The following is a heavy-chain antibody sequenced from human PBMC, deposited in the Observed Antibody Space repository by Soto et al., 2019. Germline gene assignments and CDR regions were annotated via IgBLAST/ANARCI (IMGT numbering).Heavy chain of an antibody. CDR2: ISYSGST. J-gene: IGHJ4*02. Sequence: QVQLESSGPGLVKPSQTLSLTCTVSGGSISSVGYFWTWIRQHPAKGLEWIGHISYSGSTYFIPSLRSRRSMSVDTSKTQFSLNLTSVTVADTALYYCARLNSGWHQTFDSWGQGTLVTVSS. CDR3: ARLNSGWHQTFDS. V-gene: IGHV4-31*03. D-gene: IGHD6-25*01. CDR1: GGSISSVGYF.